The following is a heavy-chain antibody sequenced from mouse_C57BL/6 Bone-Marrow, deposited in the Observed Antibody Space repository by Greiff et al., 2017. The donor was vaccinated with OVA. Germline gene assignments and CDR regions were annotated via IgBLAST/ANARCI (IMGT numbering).Heavy chain of an antibody. V-gene: IGHV5-17*01. Sequence: EVHLVESGGGLVKPGGSLKLSCAASGFTFSDYGMHWVRQAPEKGLEWVAYISSGSSTIYYADTVKGRFTISRDNAKNTLFLQMTSLRSEDTAMYYCARPIYYGSSHYYAMDYWGQGTSVTVSS. CDR2: ISSGSSTI. D-gene: IGHD1-1*01. CDR1: GFTFSDYG. CDR3: ARPIYYGSSHYYAMDY. J-gene: IGHJ4*01.